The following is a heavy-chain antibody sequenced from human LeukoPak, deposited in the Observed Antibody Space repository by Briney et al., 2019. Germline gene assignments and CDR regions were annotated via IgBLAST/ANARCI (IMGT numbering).Heavy chain of an antibody. D-gene: IGHD1-1*01. J-gene: IGHJ4*02. CDR1: GFTFSDYY. V-gene: IGHV3-11*01. Sequence: PGGSLRLSRAASGFTFSDYYMTWIRQAPGKGLEWVSYITSSGYTMYYADSVKGRFTVSRDNAKSSVYLRMSSLRAEDTAVYYCARVEIGGHSFGYWGQGTLVTVSS. CDR3: ARVEIGGHSFGY. CDR2: ITSSGYTM.